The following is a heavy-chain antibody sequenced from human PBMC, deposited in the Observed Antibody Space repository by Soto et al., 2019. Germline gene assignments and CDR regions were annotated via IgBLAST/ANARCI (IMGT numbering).Heavy chain of an antibody. J-gene: IGHJ6*03. CDR3: ARGLGYCSSTSCYEGYYYYYMDV. D-gene: IGHD2-2*01. Sequence: PSETLSLTCTVSGGSISSYYWIWIRQPPGKGLEWIGYIYYSGSTNYNPSLKSRVTISVDTSKNQFSLKLSSVTAADTAVYYCARGLGYCSSTSCYEGYYYYYMDVWGKGTTVTSP. V-gene: IGHV4-59*01. CDR2: IYYSGST. CDR1: GGSISSYY.